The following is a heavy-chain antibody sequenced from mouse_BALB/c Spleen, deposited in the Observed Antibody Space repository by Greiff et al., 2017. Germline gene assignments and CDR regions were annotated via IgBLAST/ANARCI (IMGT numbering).Heavy chain of an antibody. CDR3: ARDINYYGSSYWYFDV. V-gene: IGHV7-3*02. Sequence: EVKLMESGGGLVQPGGSLRLSCATSGFTFTDYYMSWVRQPPGKALEWLGFIRNKANGYTTEYSASVKGRFTISRDNSQSILYLQMNTLRAEDSATYYCARDINYYGSSYWYFDVWGAGTTVTVSS. D-gene: IGHD1-1*01. J-gene: IGHJ1*01. CDR2: IRNKANGYTT. CDR1: GFTFTDYY.